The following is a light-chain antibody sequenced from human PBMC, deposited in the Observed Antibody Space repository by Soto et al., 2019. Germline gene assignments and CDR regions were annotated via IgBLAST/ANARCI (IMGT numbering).Light chain of an antibody. CDR1: QSVSSSY. CDR2: DAS. V-gene: IGKV3D-20*01. J-gene: IGKJ4*01. Sequence: EIVLTQSPATLSLSPGVRATLSCGASQSVSSSYLAWYQQKPGLAPRLLIYDASSRASGIPDRFSGGGSGTDFTLTISRLEPEDFAVYYCQQYGSSVTFGGGTKVEIK. CDR3: QQYGSSVT.